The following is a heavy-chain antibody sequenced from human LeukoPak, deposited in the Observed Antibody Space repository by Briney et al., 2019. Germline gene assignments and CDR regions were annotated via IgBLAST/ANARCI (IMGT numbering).Heavy chain of an antibody. D-gene: IGHD3-22*01. Sequence: GGSLRLSCAASGFTFSSYGMHWVRQAPGKGLEWVAVIWYDGSNKYYADSVKGRFTISRDNSKNTLYLQMNSLRAEDTAVYYCAREGRDYDIDYWGQGTLVTVSS. V-gene: IGHV3-33*01. CDR2: IWYDGSNK. CDR3: AREGRDYDIDY. CDR1: GFTFSSYG. J-gene: IGHJ4*02.